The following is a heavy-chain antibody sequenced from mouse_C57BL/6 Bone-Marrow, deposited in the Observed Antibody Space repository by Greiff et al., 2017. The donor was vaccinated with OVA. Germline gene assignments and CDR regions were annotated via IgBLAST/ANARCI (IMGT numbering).Heavy chain of an antibody. J-gene: IGHJ1*03. CDR1: GFSLTSYG. CDR2: IWRGGST. D-gene: IGHD1-1*01. CDR3: AKNRVYYGSSWYFDV. V-gene: IGHV2-5*01. Sequence: QVQLQQSGPGLVQPSQSLSITCTVSGFSLTSYGVHWVRQSPGKGLEWLGVIWRGGSTDYNAAFMSRLSITKDNSKSQVFFKMNSLQADDTAIYYCAKNRVYYGSSWYFDVWGTGTTVTVSS.